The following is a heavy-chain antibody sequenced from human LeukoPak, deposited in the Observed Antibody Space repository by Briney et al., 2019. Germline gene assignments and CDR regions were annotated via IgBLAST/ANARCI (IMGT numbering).Heavy chain of an antibody. Sequence: GGSLRLSCAASGFTFNNYGMYWVRQAPGKGLECVAIISYDGSNKYYADSVKGRFTISRDNSKNTLYLQMNSLRAEDTAVYYCARGPTFDYWGQGTLVTVSS. V-gene: IGHV3-30*03. D-gene: IGHD4-17*01. CDR3: ARGPTFDY. CDR1: GFTFNNYG. CDR2: ISYDGSNK. J-gene: IGHJ4*02.